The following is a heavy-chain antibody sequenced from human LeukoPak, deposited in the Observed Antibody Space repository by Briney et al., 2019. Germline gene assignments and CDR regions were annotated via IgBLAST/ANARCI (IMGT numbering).Heavy chain of an antibody. V-gene: IGHV3-20*04. CDR1: GFTFDDYG. J-gene: IGHJ6*03. CDR2: INWNGGST. Sequence: SGGSLRLSCAASGFTFDDYGMSWVRQAPGKGLEWVSGINWNGGSTGYADSVKGRFTISRDNAKNSLYLQMNSLRAEDTALYYCARDGLRFLEWLSPNYYYYYMDVWGKGTMVTISS. D-gene: IGHD3-3*01. CDR3: ARDGLRFLEWLSPNYYYYYMDV.